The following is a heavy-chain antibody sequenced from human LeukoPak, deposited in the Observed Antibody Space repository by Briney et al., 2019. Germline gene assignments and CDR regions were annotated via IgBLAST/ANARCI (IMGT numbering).Heavy chain of an antibody. Sequence: GGSLRLSCAASGFTFSSYGMHWVRQAPGKGLEWVAVISYDGSNKYYADSVKGRFTISRDNSKNTLYLQMNNLRAEDTAVYYCAKAGGYCSSTSCLPLGYWGQGTLVTVSS. V-gene: IGHV3-30*18. CDR2: ISYDGSNK. D-gene: IGHD2-2*01. J-gene: IGHJ4*02. CDR1: GFTFSSYG. CDR3: AKAGGYCSSTSCLPLGY.